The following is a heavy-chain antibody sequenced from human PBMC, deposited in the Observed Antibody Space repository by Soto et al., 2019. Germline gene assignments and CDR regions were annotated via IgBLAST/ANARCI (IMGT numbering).Heavy chain of an antibody. CDR3: ARAPYYYDSSGYP. Sequence: ASVKVSCKASGYTFTGYYMHWVRQAPGQGLEWMGWINPNSGGTNYAQKFQGRVTMTRDTSISTAYMELSRLRSDDTAVYYCARAPYYYDSSGYPWGQGTLVTVSS. J-gene: IGHJ5*02. V-gene: IGHV1-2*02. CDR1: GYTFTGYY. D-gene: IGHD3-22*01. CDR2: INPNSGGT.